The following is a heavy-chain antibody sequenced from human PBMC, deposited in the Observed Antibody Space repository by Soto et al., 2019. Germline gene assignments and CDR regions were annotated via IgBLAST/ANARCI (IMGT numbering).Heavy chain of an antibody. CDR1: GFSFSDYA. CDR3: AKGGSAFYPRFFDN. Sequence: GGSLRLSCATSGFSFSDYAMSWVRQAPGKGLDWVAGIDDKGNRAYYADSVRGRFTISRDNSKDTLFLQMSGLRAEDTAIYYCAKGGSAFYPRFFDNWGRGTQVTVSS. D-gene: IGHD3-22*01. J-gene: IGHJ4*02. V-gene: IGHV3-23*01. CDR2: IDDKGNRA.